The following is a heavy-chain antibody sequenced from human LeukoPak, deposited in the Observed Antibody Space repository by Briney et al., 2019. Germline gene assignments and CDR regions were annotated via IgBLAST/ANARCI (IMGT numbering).Heavy chain of an antibody. D-gene: IGHD2-2*01. CDR2: IYYSGIT. CDR3: AKSGPAAGRPDAFDI. V-gene: IGHV4-39*07. Sequence: PSETLSLTCTLSGGSVTTSSFYWAWIRQPPGKGLECIGTIYYSGITYYHSSLKSRVTISVDTSKNQFSLRLNSVTAADTAVYFCAKSGPAAGRPDAFDIWGQGTMDTVSS. CDR1: GGSVTTSSFY. J-gene: IGHJ3*02.